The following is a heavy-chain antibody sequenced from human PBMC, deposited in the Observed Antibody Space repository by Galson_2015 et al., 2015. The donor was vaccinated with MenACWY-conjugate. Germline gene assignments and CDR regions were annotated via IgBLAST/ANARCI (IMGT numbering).Heavy chain of an antibody. V-gene: IGHV3-64D*06. CDR2: INSKGDNT. Sequence: SLRLSCAAPGLTLSTYAVHWVRQAPGKGLEYVSAINSKGDNTYYADSVKGRFTVSRDNSKNTVSFQMSGARTEDTGFYFCVKAKWPGAMYRSTFEMWGQGALVTVSS. D-gene: IGHD2-8*02. CDR3: VKAKWPGAMYRSTFEM. CDR1: GLTLSTYA. J-gene: IGHJ4*02.